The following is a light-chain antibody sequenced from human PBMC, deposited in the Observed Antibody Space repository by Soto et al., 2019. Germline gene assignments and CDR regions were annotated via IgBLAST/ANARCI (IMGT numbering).Light chain of an antibody. J-gene: IGLJ2*01. CDR2: NNN. CDR1: SSNIGGYT. CDR3: AAWDDSLNGVV. V-gene: IGLV1-44*01. Sequence: VLTQPPSASGTPGQRVTISCSGSSSNIGGYTVNWYQQLPGTAPKLLIYNNNQRPSGVPDRFSGSKSGTSASLAISGLQSEDEADYYCAAWDDSLNGVVFGGGTKLTVL.